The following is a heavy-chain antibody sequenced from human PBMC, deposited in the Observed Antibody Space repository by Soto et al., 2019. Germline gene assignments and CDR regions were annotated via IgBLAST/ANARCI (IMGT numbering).Heavy chain of an antibody. CDR2: IYTSGST. Sequence: SETLSLPCTVSGGSISSYYWSWIRQPAGKGLEWIGRIYTSGSTNYNPSLKSRVTMSVDTSKNQFSLKLSSVTAADTAVYYCARGRYCSSTSCFNWFDPWGQGTLVTVSS. J-gene: IGHJ5*02. CDR1: GGSISSYY. D-gene: IGHD2-2*01. V-gene: IGHV4-4*07. CDR3: ARGRYCSSTSCFNWFDP.